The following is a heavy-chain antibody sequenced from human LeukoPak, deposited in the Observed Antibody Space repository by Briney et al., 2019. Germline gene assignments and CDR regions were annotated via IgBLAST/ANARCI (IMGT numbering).Heavy chain of an antibody. J-gene: IGHJ4*02. CDR3: ARSGRYSSGWYGASGDY. D-gene: IGHD6-19*01. Sequence: SGTLSLTCAVSGGSISSSNWWSWVRQPPGKGLEWIGEIYHSGSTNYNPSLKSRVTISVDTSKNRFSLKLSSVTAADTAVYYCARSGRYSSGWYGASGDYWGQGTLVTVSS. CDR1: GGSISSSNW. CDR2: IYHSGST. V-gene: IGHV4-4*02.